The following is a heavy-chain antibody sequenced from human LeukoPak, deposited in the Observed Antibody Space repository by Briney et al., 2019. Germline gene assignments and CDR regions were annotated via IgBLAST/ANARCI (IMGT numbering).Heavy chain of an antibody. CDR1: GFTVSSNY. Sequence: PGGSLRLSCAASGFTVSSNYMSWVRQAPGKGLEWVSAISGSGGSTYYADSVKGRFTISRDNSKNTLYLQMNSLRAEDTAVYYCALGGFKAADVDYWGQGTLVTVSS. D-gene: IGHD3-10*01. CDR3: ALGGFKAADVDY. CDR2: ISGSGGST. V-gene: IGHV3-23*01. J-gene: IGHJ4*02.